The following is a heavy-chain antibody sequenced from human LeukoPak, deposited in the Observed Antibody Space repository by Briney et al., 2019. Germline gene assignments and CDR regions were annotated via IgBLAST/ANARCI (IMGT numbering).Heavy chain of an antibody. V-gene: IGHV3-23*01. CDR3: AKDWHTVTSFDY. J-gene: IGHJ4*02. Sequence: PGGSLRLSCAASGFTFSRYAMSWVRQAPGKGLEWVSAISGSGGSTYFADSVKGRFTISRDNSKNTLYLQMNSLRAEDTAVYYCAKDWHTVTSFDYWGQGTLVTVSS. D-gene: IGHD4-17*01. CDR2: ISGSGGST. CDR1: GFTFSRYA.